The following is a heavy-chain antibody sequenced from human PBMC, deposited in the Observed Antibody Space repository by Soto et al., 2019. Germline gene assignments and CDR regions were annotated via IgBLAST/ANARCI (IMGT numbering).Heavy chain of an antibody. J-gene: IGHJ4*02. D-gene: IGHD5-12*01. CDR3: ARHDASGFGY. Sequence: PSETLSLTCTVSGGSMRSYYWSWIRQPPGKGLEWIGYSYYGGSTNYNPSLKSRVTISLDMSKRQFSLKLSSVTAADTAVYYCARHDASGFGYWGQGTLVTVSS. CDR2: SYYGGST. V-gene: IGHV4-59*08. CDR1: GGSMRSYY.